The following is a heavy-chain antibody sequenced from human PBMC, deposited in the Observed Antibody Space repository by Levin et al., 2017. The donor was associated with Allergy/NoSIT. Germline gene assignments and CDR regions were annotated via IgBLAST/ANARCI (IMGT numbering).Heavy chain of an antibody. Sequence: SETLSLTCAVSGGSISSGGYSWSWIRQPPGKGLEWIGNIYLSGSTNDNPSLKSRVTTSVDRSKNQFSLKLSYVTAAETAVYYCARVAGYSYGYYFDYWGAGTLVTVSS. CDR1: GGSISSGGYS. J-gene: IGHJ4*02. D-gene: IGHD5-18*01. CDR2: IYLSGST. CDR3: ARVAGYSYGYYFDY. V-gene: IGHV4-30-2*01.